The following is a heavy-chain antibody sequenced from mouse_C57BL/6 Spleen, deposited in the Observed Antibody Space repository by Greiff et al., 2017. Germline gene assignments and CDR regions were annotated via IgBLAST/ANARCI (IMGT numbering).Heavy chain of an antibody. CDR1: GYTFTSYW. J-gene: IGHJ2*01. Sequence: QVQLQQPGAELVKPGASVKMSCKASGYTFTSYWITWVKQRPGQGLEWIGDIYPGSGSTNYNEKFKSKATLTVDTSSSTAYMQLSSLTSEESAVYYWARYPEVVDYSYGFDYWGQGTTLTVSS. CDR2: IYPGSGST. CDR3: ARYPEVVDYSYGFDY. V-gene: IGHV1-55*01. D-gene: IGHD2-12*01.